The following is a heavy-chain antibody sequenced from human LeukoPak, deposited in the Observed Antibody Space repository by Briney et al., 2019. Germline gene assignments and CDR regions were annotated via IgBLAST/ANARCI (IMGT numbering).Heavy chain of an antibody. D-gene: IGHD6-13*01. V-gene: IGHV1-2*02. CDR3: ARVRGSSWKKDY. CDR2: INPNSGGT. Sequence: ASVKVSCKASGYTFTGYYMHLVRQAPGQGLEWMGWINPNSGGTNYAQKFQGRVTMTRDTSISTAYMELSRLRSDDTAVYYCARVRGSSWKKDYWGQGTLVTVSS. J-gene: IGHJ4*02. CDR1: GYTFTGYY.